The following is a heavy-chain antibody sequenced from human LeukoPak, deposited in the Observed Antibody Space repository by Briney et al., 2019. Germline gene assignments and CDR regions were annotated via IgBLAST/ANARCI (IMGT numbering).Heavy chain of an antibody. CDR3: AKVTTISAFDY. V-gene: IGHV3-23*01. CDR2: ISGRGGST. J-gene: IGHJ4*02. CDR1: VFTFSSYA. Sequence: PGGSLRLSCAASVFTFSSYAMRCVRQAPGKGLEWFSAISGRGGSTYYADSVKGRFTISRDNSKNTLYLQMNSLRAEDTAVYYCAKVTTISAFDYWGQGTLVTVSS. D-gene: IGHD5-12*01.